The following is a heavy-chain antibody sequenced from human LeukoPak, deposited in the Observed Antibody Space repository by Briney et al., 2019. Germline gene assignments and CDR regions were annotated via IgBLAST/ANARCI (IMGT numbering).Heavy chain of an antibody. J-gene: IGHJ1*01. Sequence: ASVKVSCKASGYTFTSYDINWVRQATGQGLEWMGWMNPNSGNTGYAQKFQGRVTITRNTSISTAYMELSSLRSEDTAVYYCAKDGAIVVVTAIEYFQHWGQGTLVTVSS. CDR3: AKDGAIVVVTAIEYFQH. D-gene: IGHD2-21*02. CDR1: GYTFTSYD. CDR2: MNPNSGNT. V-gene: IGHV1-8*03.